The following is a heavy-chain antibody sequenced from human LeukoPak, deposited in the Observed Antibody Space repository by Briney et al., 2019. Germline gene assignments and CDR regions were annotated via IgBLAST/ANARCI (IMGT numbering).Heavy chain of an antibody. Sequence: GASVTVSCTASGYTFTIYGISWVRQAPGQGLEWMGWISAYNGNTNCAQKLQGRVTMTTDTSTSTAYMELRSLRSDDTAVYYCARDWVDIVVVPAAIRHDYWGQGTLVTVSS. V-gene: IGHV1-18*01. CDR1: GYTFTIYG. J-gene: IGHJ4*02. CDR2: ISAYNGNT. CDR3: ARDWVDIVVVPAAIRHDY. D-gene: IGHD2-2*01.